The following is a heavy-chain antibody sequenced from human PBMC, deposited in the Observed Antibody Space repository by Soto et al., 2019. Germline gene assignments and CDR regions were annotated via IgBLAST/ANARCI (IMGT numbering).Heavy chain of an antibody. CDR3: ARGTGDYGYNWFDP. CDR2: IYYSGST. J-gene: IGHJ5*02. Sequence: SETLSLTCTVSGGSISSYYWSWIRQPPGKGLEWIGYIYYSGSTNYNPSLKSRVTISVDTSKNQFSLKLSSVTAADTAVYYCARGTGDYGYNWFDPWGQGTLVTVSS. CDR1: GGSISSYY. D-gene: IGHD4-17*01. V-gene: IGHV4-59*01.